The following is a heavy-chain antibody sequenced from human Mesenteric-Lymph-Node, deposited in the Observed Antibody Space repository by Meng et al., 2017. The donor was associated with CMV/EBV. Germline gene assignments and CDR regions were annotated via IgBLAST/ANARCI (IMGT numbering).Heavy chain of an antibody. D-gene: IGHD1-14*01. Sequence: GGSLRLSCEASGFTFSTFGMHWVRQAPGKGLEWVAFIRYDGGKKYYADSVKYADSVKGRFTISRDNSKNTLYLQVNSLRGEDTAVYYCARGPEVILGVLYYYGMDVWGQGTTVTVSS. CDR2: IRYDGGKK. CDR1: GFTFSTFG. J-gene: IGHJ6*02. V-gene: IGHV3-30*02. CDR3: ARGPEVILGVLYYYGMDV.